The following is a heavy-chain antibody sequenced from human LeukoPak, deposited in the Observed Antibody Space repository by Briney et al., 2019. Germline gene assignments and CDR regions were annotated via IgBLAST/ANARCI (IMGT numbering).Heavy chain of an antibody. J-gene: IGHJ4*02. V-gene: IGHV3-23*01. CDR2: ISGSGGST. Sequence: GGSLRLSCAASGFTSSSYAMSWVRQAPGKGLEWVSAISGSGGSTYYADSVKGRFTISRDNSKNTLYLQMNSLRAEDTAVYYCAKDFLFNYYDSSGYYFDYWGQGTLVTVSS. CDR3: AKDFLFNYYDSSGYYFDY. D-gene: IGHD3-22*01. CDR1: GFTSSSYA.